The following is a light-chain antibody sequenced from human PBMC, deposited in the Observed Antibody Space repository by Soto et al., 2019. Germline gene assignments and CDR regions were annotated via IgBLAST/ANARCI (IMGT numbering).Light chain of an antibody. J-gene: IGKJ1*01. Sequence: EIVLTQSPGTQSLSPGERATLSCRASQSISSIYLAWYQQKPGQAPRLLIYGVSSRATGIPDRFSGSGSGTDFTLTINRLEPEDFAVYYCQQYGSSPWTFGQGTKVEIK. CDR3: QQYGSSPWT. CDR2: GVS. V-gene: IGKV3-20*01. CDR1: QSISSIY.